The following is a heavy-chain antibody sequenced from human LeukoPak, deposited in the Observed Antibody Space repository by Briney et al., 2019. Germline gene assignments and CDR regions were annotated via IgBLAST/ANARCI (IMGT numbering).Heavy chain of an antibody. CDR2: ISYDGSNK. Sequence: GGSLRLSCAASGFTFSSYGMHWVRQAPGKGLEWVAVISYDGSNKYYADSVKGRFTISRDNVKNSLYLQMNSLRVEDTAVYYCARGGAARPDFWGQGTLVTVSS. CDR3: ARGGAARPDF. J-gene: IGHJ4*02. CDR1: GFTFSSYG. V-gene: IGHV3-30*03. D-gene: IGHD6-6*01.